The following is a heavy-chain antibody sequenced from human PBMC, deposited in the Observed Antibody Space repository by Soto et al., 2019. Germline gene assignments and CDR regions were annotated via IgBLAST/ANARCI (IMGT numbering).Heavy chain of an antibody. Sequence: LSLTCTVSGGSISSGGYYWSWIRQHPGKGLEWIGYIYYSGSTYYNPSLKSRVTISVDTSKNQFSLKLSSVTAADTAVYYCARDGGFSSSSGGFDYWGQGTLVTVSS. CDR2: IYYSGST. D-gene: IGHD6-6*01. J-gene: IGHJ4*02. CDR1: GGSISSGGYY. V-gene: IGHV4-31*03. CDR3: ARDGGFSSSSGGFDY.